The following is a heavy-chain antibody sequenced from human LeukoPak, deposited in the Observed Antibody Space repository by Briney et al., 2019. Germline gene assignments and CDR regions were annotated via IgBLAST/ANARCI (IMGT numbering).Heavy chain of an antibody. CDR3: ASGYYGSGSYYKIFFDN. CDR1: GGTFSSYA. CDR2: IIPIFETA. D-gene: IGHD3-10*01. J-gene: IGHJ4*02. Sequence: SVKASCKASGGTFSSYAISWVRQAPGQGLEWMGGIIPIFETANYAQKFQGRVTIIADESTSTAYMELSSLRSEDTAVYYCASGYYGSGSYYKIFFDNWGQGTLVTASS. V-gene: IGHV1-69*13.